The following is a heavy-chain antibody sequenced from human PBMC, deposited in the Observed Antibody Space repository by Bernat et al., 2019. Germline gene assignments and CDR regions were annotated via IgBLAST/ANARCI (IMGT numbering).Heavy chain of an antibody. Sequence: QLQLQESGPGLVKPSETLSLTCTVSGGSISSSSYYWGWIRQPPGKGLEWIGSIYYSGRTYYNPSLKSRVTIAVDTSKNQFSLKLSSVNAADTAVYYCAYRVVPAAMNYYYYYGMDVWGQGTTVTVSS. D-gene: IGHD2-2*01. CDR2: IYYSGRT. CDR3: AYRVVPAAMNYYYYYGMDV. J-gene: IGHJ6*02. V-gene: IGHV4-39*01. CDR1: GGSISSSSYY.